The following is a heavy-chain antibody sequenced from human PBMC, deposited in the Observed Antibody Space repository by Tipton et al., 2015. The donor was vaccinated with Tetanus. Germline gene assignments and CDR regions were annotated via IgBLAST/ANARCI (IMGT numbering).Heavy chain of an antibody. CDR1: GGSISSSSYY. D-gene: IGHD3-9*01. J-gene: IGHJ4*02. V-gene: IGHV4-39*01. CDR2: AYYSGST. Sequence: TLSLTCTVSGGSISSSSYYWGWIRQPPGKGLEWIGSAYYSGSTYYNPSLKSRVTISVDTSKNQFSLELSSVTAADTAVYYSARHSSLKALNYWGQGTLVTASS. CDR3: ARHSSLKALNY.